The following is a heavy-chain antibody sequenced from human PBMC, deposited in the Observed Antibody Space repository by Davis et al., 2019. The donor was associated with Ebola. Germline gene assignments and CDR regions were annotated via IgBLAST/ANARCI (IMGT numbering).Heavy chain of an antibody. CDR2: ISAYNGNT. J-gene: IGHJ4*02. V-gene: IGHV1-18*01. Sequence: ASVKVSCKASGYTFTSYGVSWVRQAPGQGLEWMGWISAYNGNTNYAQNLQGRVTMTTDTSTSTAYMELRSLRFDDTAVYYCAREAWSTSSDYWGQGTLVIVSS. D-gene: IGHD6-6*01. CDR3: AREAWSTSSDY. CDR1: GYTFTSYG.